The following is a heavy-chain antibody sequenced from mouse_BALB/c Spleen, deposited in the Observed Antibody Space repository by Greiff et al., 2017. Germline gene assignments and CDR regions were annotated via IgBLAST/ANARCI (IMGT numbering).Heavy chain of an antibody. J-gene: IGHJ4*01. CDR1: GFTFSSFG. V-gene: IGHV5-17*02. CDR2: ISSGSSTI. CDR3: ARSKKLWSYVAMDY. Sequence: EVQVVESGGGLVQPGGSRKLSCAASGFTFSSFGMHWVRQAPEKGLEWVAYISSGSSTIYYADTVKGRFTISRDNPKNTLFLQMTSLRSEDTAMYYCARSKKLWSYVAMDYWGQGTSVTVSS. D-gene: IGHD1-1*02.